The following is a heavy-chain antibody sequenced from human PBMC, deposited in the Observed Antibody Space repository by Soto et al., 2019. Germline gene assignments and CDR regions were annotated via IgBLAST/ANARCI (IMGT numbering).Heavy chain of an antibody. Sequence: PLQTLSLTCAISGDSVSSNSAAWNWIRQSPSRGLEWLGRTYYRSKWYNDYAVSVKSRITINPDTSKNQFSLQLNSVTPEDTAVYYCARGGYYNSSGYYKTYYYDGMDAWGQGTTVTVSS. CDR2: TYYRSKWYN. CDR1: GDSVSSNSAA. J-gene: IGHJ6*02. D-gene: IGHD3-22*01. V-gene: IGHV6-1*01. CDR3: ARGGYYNSSGYYKTYYYDGMDA.